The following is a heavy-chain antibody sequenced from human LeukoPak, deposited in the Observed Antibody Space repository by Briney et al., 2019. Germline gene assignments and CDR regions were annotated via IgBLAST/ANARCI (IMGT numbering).Heavy chain of an antibody. Sequence: SQTLSLTCTVSGGSISSGSYYWSWIRQPAGKGLEWIGRTYTSGSTNYNPSLKSRVTISVDTSKNQFSLKLSSVTAADTAVYYCARGRSLGSTYYFDYWGQGTLVTVSS. CDR2: TYTSGST. CDR3: ARGRSLGSTYYFDY. V-gene: IGHV4-61*02. J-gene: IGHJ4*02. CDR1: GGSISSGSYY. D-gene: IGHD2-2*01.